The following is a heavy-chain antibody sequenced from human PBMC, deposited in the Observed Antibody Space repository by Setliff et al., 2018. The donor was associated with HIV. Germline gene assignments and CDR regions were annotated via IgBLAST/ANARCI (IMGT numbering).Heavy chain of an antibody. CDR1: GFTFRSYD. CDR3: ARDGPGLSKADYYGMDV. V-gene: IGHV3-48*03. CDR2: ITSDGSTI. Sequence: LRLSCAAPGFTFRSYDMNWVRRAPGKGLEWVSYITSDGSTIYYADSVRGRFTISRDNAKNSLYLQMNSLRAEDTAVYYCARDGPGLSKADYYGMDVWGQGTKVTVSS. J-gene: IGHJ6*02.